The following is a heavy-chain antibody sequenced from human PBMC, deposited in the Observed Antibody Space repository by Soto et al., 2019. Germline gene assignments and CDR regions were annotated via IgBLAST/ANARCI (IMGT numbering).Heavy chain of an antibody. J-gene: IGHJ4*01. CDR3: AKGRVDVVTISPFDH. V-gene: IGHV3-30*18. CDR2: ISYDGTED. CDR1: VFTFSSCG. D-gene: IGHD3-3*02. Sequence: GGSLRLSCAASVFTFSSCGMHWVRQSPGKGLEWVAVISYDGTEDKYADSVKGRATVSRDNSKNTVYLQMNRLRGADSAIYYCAKGRVDVVTISPFDHSGQGTLVTVSS.